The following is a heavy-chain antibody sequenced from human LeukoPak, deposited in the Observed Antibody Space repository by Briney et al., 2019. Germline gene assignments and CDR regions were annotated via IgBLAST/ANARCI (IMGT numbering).Heavy chain of an antibody. D-gene: IGHD3-22*01. CDR3: AMYDSSGYYFDY. CDR1: GGSISSYY. J-gene: IGHJ4*02. CDR2: IYYSGST. Sequence: SETLSLTCTVSGGSISSYYWSWIRQPPGKGLEWIGYIYYSGSTNYSPSLKSRVTISVDTSKNQFSLKLSSVTAADTAVYYCAMYDSSGYYFDYWGQGTPVTVSS. V-gene: IGHV4-59*01.